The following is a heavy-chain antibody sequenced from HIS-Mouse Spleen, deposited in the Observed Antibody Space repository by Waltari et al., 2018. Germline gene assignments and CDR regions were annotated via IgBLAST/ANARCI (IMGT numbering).Heavy chain of an antibody. CDR3: AKGGLMVYAIGDY. J-gene: IGHJ4*02. D-gene: IGHD2-8*01. CDR1: GVTVSSSG. V-gene: IGHV3-33*06. CDR2: IWYDGSNK. Sequence: QVQLWESGGGVVQPGRSLRPSCAASGVTVSSSGMHWGRQAPGKGLEWLAVIWYDGSNKYYADSVKGRFTISRDNSKNTLYLQMNSLRAEDTAVYYCAKGGLMVYAIGDYWGQGTLNTASS.